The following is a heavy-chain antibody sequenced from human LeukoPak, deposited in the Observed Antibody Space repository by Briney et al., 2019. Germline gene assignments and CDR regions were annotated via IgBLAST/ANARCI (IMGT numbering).Heavy chain of an antibody. V-gene: IGHV4-34*01. Sequence: SEILSLTCAVYGGSFSGYYWSWIRQPPGKGLEWIGEINHSGSTNYNPSLKSRVTISVDTSKNQFSLKLSSVTAADTAVYYCARHSHASGSYALDYWGQGTLVTVSS. J-gene: IGHJ4*02. CDR2: INHSGST. D-gene: IGHD3-10*01. CDR3: ARHSHASGSYALDY. CDR1: GGSFSGYY.